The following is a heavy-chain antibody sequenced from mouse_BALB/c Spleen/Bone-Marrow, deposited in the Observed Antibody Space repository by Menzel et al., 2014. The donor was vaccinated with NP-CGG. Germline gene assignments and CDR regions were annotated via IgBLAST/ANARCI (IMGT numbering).Heavy chain of an antibody. CDR2: IHPYNDDS. J-gene: IGHJ1*01. D-gene: IGHD2-14*01. CDR3: ARWGRYGWYFDV. Sequence: VQLQQSGPELVKPGASVKMSCKASGYTFTSYVLHWVKQKPGQGLAWIGYIHPYNDDSKYNEKFEGKATLTSDKSSSAAYMELSSLTSEAAAVDYCARWGRYGWYFDVWGAGTTVTVSS. V-gene: IGHV1-14*01. CDR1: GYTFTSYV.